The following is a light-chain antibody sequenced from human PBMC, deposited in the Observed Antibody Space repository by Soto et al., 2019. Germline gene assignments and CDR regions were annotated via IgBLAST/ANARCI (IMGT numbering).Light chain of an antibody. Sequence: EVVMTQSPATLSVSPGERATLSCRASQSVSSSLAWYQQKFGQAPRLLIYGASTRATGIPARFSGSGSGTEFTLTISSLQSEDFAVYYCQKYNDWPPITFGQGTRLEIK. V-gene: IGKV3-15*01. CDR3: QKYNDWPPIT. J-gene: IGKJ5*01. CDR1: QSVSSS. CDR2: GAS.